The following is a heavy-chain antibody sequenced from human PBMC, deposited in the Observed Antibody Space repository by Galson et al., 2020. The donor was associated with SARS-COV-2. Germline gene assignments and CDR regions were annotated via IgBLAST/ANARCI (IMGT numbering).Heavy chain of an antibody. Sequence: GGSLRLSCAASGFTFSSYGMHWVRQAPGKGLECVAVIWYDGSNKYYADSVRGRFTISRDNSKNTLYLQMNSLRAEDTAVYYCASHSSSWYEGDYWGQGTLVTVSS. D-gene: IGHD6-13*01. V-gene: IGHV3-33*01. J-gene: IGHJ4*02. CDR3: ASHSSSWYEGDY. CDR1: GFTFSSYG. CDR2: IWYDGSNK.